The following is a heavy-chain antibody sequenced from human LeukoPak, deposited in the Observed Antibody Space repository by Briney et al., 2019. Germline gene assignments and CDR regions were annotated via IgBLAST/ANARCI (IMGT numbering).Heavy chain of an antibody. CDR3: ARDYYDNSGFGAFDI. V-gene: IGHV1-2*02. D-gene: IGHD3-22*01. CDR1: GSTFNAHY. CDR2: INPNSGGT. Sequence: ASVKVSCKTSGSTFNAHYMHWVRQAPGQGLEWMGWINPNSGGTKYAQNFQGRVTMTRDTSIRTFYMELSRLRSDDTAVYYCARDYYDNSGFGAFDIWGQGTMVTVSS. J-gene: IGHJ3*02.